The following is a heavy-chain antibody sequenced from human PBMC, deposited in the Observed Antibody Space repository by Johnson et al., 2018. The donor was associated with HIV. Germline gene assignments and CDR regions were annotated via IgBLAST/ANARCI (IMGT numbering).Heavy chain of an antibody. V-gene: IGHV3-15*01. D-gene: IGHD1-1*01. J-gene: IGHJ3*02. CDR3: TTGLYWNDAFDI. CDR1: GFAFNNAW. Sequence: EQLVESGGGLVKPGGSLRLSCAASGFAFNNAWMSWVRQAPGRGLEWVGRIKSKTDGGTTDYAAPVKGRFTISRDASKNTLYLQMNSLKTEDTAVYYCTTGLYWNDAFDIWGQGTMVTVSS. CDR2: IKSKTDGGTT.